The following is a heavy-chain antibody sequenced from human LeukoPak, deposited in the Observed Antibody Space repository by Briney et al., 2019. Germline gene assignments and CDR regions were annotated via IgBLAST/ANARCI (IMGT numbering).Heavy chain of an antibody. D-gene: IGHD3-22*01. V-gene: IGHV3-30*02. CDR2: IRYDGSNK. Sequence: GGSLRLSCAASGFTFSSYGMHWVRQAPGKGLEWVAFIRYDGSNKYYADSVKGRFTISRDNSKNTLYLQMNSLRAEDTAVYYCARGTGGYYDSSGYYLDYWGQGTLVTVSS. CDR3: ARGTGGYYDSSGYYLDY. CDR1: GFTFSSYG. J-gene: IGHJ4*02.